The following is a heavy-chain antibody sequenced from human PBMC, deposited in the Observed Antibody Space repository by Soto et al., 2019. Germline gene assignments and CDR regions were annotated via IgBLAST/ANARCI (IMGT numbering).Heavy chain of an antibody. J-gene: IGHJ5*02. CDR2: INAGNGNT. CDR1: GYTFTSYA. Sequence: QVKLVQSGAEVKKPGASVKVSCKASGYTFTSYAIHWGRQAPGQRLEWMGWINAGNGNTKYSQKFQGRVTITRDTSASTAYMELSSRRSEDTAWYYCARAANGDYDLLTGYSSNWFDPWGQGTLVTVSS. D-gene: IGHD3-9*01. V-gene: IGHV1-3*01. CDR3: ARAANGDYDLLTGYSSNWFDP.